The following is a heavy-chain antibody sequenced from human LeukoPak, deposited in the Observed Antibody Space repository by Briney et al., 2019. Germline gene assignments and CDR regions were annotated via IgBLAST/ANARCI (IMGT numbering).Heavy chain of an antibody. D-gene: IGHD5-24*01. Sequence: PGGSLRLSCAASGFTFSSYAMRWVRQAPGKRLEWVSAISGSGGSTYYADSVKGRFTISRDNSKNTLYLQMNSLRAEDTAVYYCAKDGDGAFDIWGQGTMVTVSS. V-gene: IGHV3-23*01. CDR3: AKDGDGAFDI. CDR2: ISGSGGST. CDR1: GFTFSSYA. J-gene: IGHJ3*02.